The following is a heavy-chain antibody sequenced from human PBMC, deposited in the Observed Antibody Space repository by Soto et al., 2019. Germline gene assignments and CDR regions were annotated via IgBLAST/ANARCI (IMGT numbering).Heavy chain of an antibody. D-gene: IGHD1-26*01. CDR2: IFHSGST. Sequence: QVQLQESGPGLVKPSGTLSLTCAVSGGSISSNNWWSWVRQPPGKGLEWIGEIFHSGSTHYSPSLKSRVTISVDKSKNHFSLNLTSVTAADTAVYYCAGVYSGSYSDSWGQGTLVTVSS. V-gene: IGHV4-4*02. CDR1: GGSISSNNW. CDR3: AGVYSGSYSDS. J-gene: IGHJ4*02.